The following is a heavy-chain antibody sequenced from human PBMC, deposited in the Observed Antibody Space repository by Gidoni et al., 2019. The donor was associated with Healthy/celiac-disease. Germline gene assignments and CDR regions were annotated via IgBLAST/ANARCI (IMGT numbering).Heavy chain of an antibody. CDR3: TRPGSAWYFHY. Sequence: VQLLESGGRLVQPGGSLSLSCAASGFTCSSDAMTWVRQAPGKGLEWVAAISGSGDTTYYADSVKGRFTISRDISKNTLFLHMNSLRAEDTAVYYCTRPGSAWYFHYWGQGTLVTVSS. CDR2: ISGSGDTT. CDR1: GFTCSSDA. J-gene: IGHJ4*02. D-gene: IGHD6-19*01. V-gene: IGHV3-23*01.